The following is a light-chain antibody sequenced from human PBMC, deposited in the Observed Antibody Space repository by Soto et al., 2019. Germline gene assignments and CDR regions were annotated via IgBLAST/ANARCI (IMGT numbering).Light chain of an antibody. CDR3: NSYTSSSTLYV. CDR1: SSDIGGYNY. CDR2: EVS. V-gene: IGLV2-14*01. Sequence: QSALTQPASVSGSPGQSITISCTGTSSDIGGYNYVSWYQQHPGKAPKLMLYEVSNRPSGVSNRFSGLKSGNTASLTITGLQAEDEADYYCNSYTSSSTLYVFGTGTKLTVL. J-gene: IGLJ1*01.